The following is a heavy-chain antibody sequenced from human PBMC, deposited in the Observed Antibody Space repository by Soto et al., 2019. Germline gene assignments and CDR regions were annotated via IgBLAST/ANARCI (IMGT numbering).Heavy chain of an antibody. CDR1: GGTFSSYA. Sequence: QVQLVQSGAEVKKPGSSVKVSCKASGGTFSSYAISWVRQAPGQGLEWMGGIIPIFGTANYAQKFQGRVTITADESTSTAYMELSSLRSEDTAVYYCAREYQLIYYYYYGMDVWVPGTTFTVSS. J-gene: IGHJ6*02. D-gene: IGHD2-2*02. CDR3: AREYQLIYYYYYGMDV. CDR2: IIPIFGTA. V-gene: IGHV1-69*01.